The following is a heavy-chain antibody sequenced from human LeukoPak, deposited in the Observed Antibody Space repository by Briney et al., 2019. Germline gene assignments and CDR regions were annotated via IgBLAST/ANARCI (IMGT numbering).Heavy chain of an antibody. Sequence: GGSLRLSCAASGFSFSSYAMRWVRQAPGKGLEWVSAISGSGGSTYYADSVKGRFTISRDNSKNTVYLQMNSLTAEDTALYYCVKVRVSSGWYIDYWGQGTLVTVSS. CDR3: VKVRVSSGWYIDY. J-gene: IGHJ4*02. CDR2: ISGSGGST. V-gene: IGHV3-23*01. D-gene: IGHD6-19*01. CDR1: GFSFSSYA.